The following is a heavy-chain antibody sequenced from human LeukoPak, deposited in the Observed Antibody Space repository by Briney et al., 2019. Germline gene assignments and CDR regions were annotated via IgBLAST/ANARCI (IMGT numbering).Heavy chain of an antibody. CDR2: IYYSGST. Sequence: SETMSLTCTVSGGSISRYYWSWIRQPPGKGGEWIGYIYYSGSTNYNPSLQSRVTISVDTSKNQFSLKLSSVTAADTAVYYCARESPYDFWSGYYETDAFDIWGQGTMVTVSP. J-gene: IGHJ3*02. CDR3: ARESPYDFWSGYYETDAFDI. V-gene: IGHV4-59*01. D-gene: IGHD3-3*01. CDR1: GGSISRYY.